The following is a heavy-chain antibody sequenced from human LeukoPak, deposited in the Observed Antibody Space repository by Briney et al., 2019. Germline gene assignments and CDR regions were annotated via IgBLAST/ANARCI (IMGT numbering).Heavy chain of an antibody. J-gene: IGHJ4*02. CDR1: GFTFSSNS. V-gene: IGHV3-21*01. Sequence: PGGSLRLSCAASGFTFSSNSMNWVRQAPGKGLEWVSSISSSSNYIHYADSVKGRFTISRDNAKNSLYLQMNNLRAEDTAAYYCARDRCSGGICYFDYWGQGTLVTVSS. CDR3: ARDRCSGGICYFDY. CDR2: ISSSSNYI. D-gene: IGHD2-15*01.